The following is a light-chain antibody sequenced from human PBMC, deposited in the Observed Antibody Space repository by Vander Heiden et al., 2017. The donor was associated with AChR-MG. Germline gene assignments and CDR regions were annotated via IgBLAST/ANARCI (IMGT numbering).Light chain of an antibody. CDR3: SSYSRGDTLV. J-gene: IGLJ2*01. CDR2: EVN. V-gene: IGLV2-14*01. CDR1: GSDIGDYNF. Sequence: QSALTQPASVSGSPGQSITISCTGTGSDIGDYNFVSWYQQYPAKAPKLIIYEVNNRPSGVSNRFSGSKSGNTAALTISGLQAEDEADYHCSSYSRGDTLVFGGGTKLTVL.